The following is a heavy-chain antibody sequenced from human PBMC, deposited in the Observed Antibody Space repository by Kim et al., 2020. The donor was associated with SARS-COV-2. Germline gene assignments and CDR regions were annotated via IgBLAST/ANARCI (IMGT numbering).Heavy chain of an antibody. D-gene: IGHD3-22*01. CDR2: IWYDGSNK. Sequence: GGSLRLSCAASGFTFSNYGMHWVRQSPGKGLEWVAVIWYDGSNKYYADSVKGRFTISRDNSMNTLYLQMNSLRAEDTAVYYCARDRDSSGYYYVHAFYI. V-gene: IGHV3-33*01. CDR3: ARDRDSSGYYYVHAFYI. J-gene: IGHJ3*02. CDR1: GFTFSNYG.